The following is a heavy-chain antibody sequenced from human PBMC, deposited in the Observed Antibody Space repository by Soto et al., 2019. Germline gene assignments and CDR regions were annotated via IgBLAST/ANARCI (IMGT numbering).Heavy chain of an antibody. CDR2: IDPSDSYI. D-gene: IGHD5-12*01. Sequence: GESLKISCKGSGYSFTSYWISWVRQMPGKGLEWMGRIDPSDSYINYSPSFQGHVTISVDKSISTAYLQWSSLKASDTAIYYCARLDGYNQAYYYDGKDVWGQGTTVTVSS. V-gene: IGHV5-10-1*01. J-gene: IGHJ6*02. CDR1: GYSFTSYW. CDR3: ARLDGYNQAYYYDGKDV.